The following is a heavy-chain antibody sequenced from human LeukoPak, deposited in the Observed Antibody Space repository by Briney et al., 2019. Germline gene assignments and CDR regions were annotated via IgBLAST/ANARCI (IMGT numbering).Heavy chain of an antibody. Sequence: GGSLRLSCAASGFTFDDYAMHWVRQAPGKGLEWVSAISWNSGSIGYADSVKGRFTISRDNAKNSLYLQMNSLRAEDTALYYCAKATQDHCSSTSCYMDAVDYWGQGTLVTVSS. CDR3: AKATQDHCSSTSCYMDAVDY. D-gene: IGHD2-2*02. J-gene: IGHJ4*02. V-gene: IGHV3-9*01. CDR2: ISWNSGSI. CDR1: GFTFDDYA.